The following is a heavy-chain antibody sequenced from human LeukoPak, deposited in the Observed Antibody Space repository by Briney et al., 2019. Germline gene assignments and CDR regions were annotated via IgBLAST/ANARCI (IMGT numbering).Heavy chain of an antibody. V-gene: IGHV3-30*04. D-gene: IGHD6-19*01. CDR3: ARDSGIAVRLFDY. CDR1: GFTFSSYA. J-gene: IGHJ4*02. Sequence: GGSLRLSCAASGFTFSSYAMHWVRQAPGKGLKWVAVISYDGSNKYYADSVKGRFTISRDNSKNTLYLQMNSLRAEDTAVYCCARDSGIAVRLFDYWGQGTLVTVSS. CDR2: ISYDGSNK.